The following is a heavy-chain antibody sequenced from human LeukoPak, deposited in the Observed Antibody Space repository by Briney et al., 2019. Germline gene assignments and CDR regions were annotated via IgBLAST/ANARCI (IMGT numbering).Heavy chain of an antibody. J-gene: IGHJ4*02. CDR2: IYYSGST. CDR3: ARSTYSSQDY. V-gene: IGHV4-59*08. Sequence: PSETLSFTCTVSGGSISSYYWSWLRQPPGKGLEWIGNIYYSGSTNYNPSLKSRVTISVDTSKNQFSLKLSSVTAADTAVYYCARSTYSSQDYWGQGTLVTVSS. D-gene: IGHD6-13*01. CDR1: GGSISSYY.